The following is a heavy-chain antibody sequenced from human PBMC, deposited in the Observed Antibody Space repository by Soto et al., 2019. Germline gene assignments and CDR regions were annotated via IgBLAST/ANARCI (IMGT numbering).Heavy chain of an antibody. Sequence: EVQLLESGGGLVQPGGSLRLSCAASGFTFSSYAMSWVRQAPGKGLEWVSAISGSGGSTYYAGSVKGRFTISRDNXENTQYLQINSLRAEDRAVYYCAKDQAIAPYYFDYLGQGSQVTVSS. J-gene: IGHJ4*02. CDR2: ISGSGGST. D-gene: IGHD6-13*01. CDR1: GFTFSSYA. CDR3: AKDQAIAPYYFDY. V-gene: IGHV3-23*01.